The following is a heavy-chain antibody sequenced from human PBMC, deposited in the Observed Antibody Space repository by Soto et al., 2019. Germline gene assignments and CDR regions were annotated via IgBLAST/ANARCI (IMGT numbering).Heavy chain of an antibody. J-gene: IGHJ5*02. V-gene: IGHV4-31*03. CDR3: ARSSSAAVDNVNWFDP. Sequence: QVQLQESGPGLVKPSQTLSLTCTVSGGSISSGGYYWSWIRQHPGKGLEWIGYIYYSGSTYYNPSLKRRVTISVDTSKNQFSLKLSSVTAADTAVYYCARSSSAAVDNVNWFDPWGQGTLVTVSS. CDR2: IYYSGST. D-gene: IGHD1-1*01. CDR1: GGSISSGGYY.